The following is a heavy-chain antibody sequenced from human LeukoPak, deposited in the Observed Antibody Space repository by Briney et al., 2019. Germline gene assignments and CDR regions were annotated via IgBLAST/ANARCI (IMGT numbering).Heavy chain of an antibody. J-gene: IGHJ4*02. V-gene: IGHV3-20*04. CDR1: GYTPAHYR. CDR2: IDWSGEST. Sequence: GGSLRLSCGVSGYTPAHYRECWVRQAPGKGLEWVSGIDWSGESTGYADSVKGRFTISRDNAANVLYLQMNGLRAEDTALYYCRRDSGASWGSCDYWGRGTLVTVSS. CDR3: RRDSGASWGSCDY. D-gene: IGHD2-2*01.